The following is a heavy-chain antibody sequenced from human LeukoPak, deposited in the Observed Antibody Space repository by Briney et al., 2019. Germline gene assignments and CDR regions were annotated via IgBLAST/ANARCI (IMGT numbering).Heavy chain of an antibody. Sequence: SETLSLTCAVYGGSFSGYCWSWIRQPPGKGLEWIGEINHSGSTNYNPSLKSRVTISVDTSKNQFSLKLSSVTAADTAVYYCARAYCGGGSCYNFDYWGQGTLVTVSS. CDR3: ARAYCGGGSCYNFDY. CDR2: INHSGST. J-gene: IGHJ4*02. D-gene: IGHD2-15*01. CDR1: GGSFSGYC. V-gene: IGHV4-34*01.